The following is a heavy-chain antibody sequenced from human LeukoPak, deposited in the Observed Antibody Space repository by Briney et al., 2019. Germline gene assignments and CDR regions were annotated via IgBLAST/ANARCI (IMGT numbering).Heavy chain of an antibody. CDR2: INHSGST. V-gene: IGHV4-34*01. J-gene: IGHJ4*02. Sequence: SETLSLTCAVYGGSFSGYYWSWIRQPPGKGLEWIGEINHSGSTNYNPSLKSRVTISVDTSKNQFSLKLSSVTAADTAVYYCARDPYDSGSYSRTSGYWGQGTLVTVSS. CDR3: ARDPYDSGSYSRTSGY. CDR1: GGSFSGYY. D-gene: IGHD3-10*01.